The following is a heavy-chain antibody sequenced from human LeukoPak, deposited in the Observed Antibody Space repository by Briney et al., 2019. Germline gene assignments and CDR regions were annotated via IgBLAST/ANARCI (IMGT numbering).Heavy chain of an antibody. CDR3: ATVVRDDILTGYYIDH. CDR2: IYYSGST. Sequence: PSETLSLTCTVSGDSISSYYWSWIRQPPGKGLEWLGYIYYSGSTKYNPSFKSRVTISVDTSKNQFSLKLISVTAADTAVYYCATVVRDDILTGYYIDHWGQGTLVTVSS. D-gene: IGHD3-9*01. CDR1: GDSISSYY. V-gene: IGHV4-59*01. J-gene: IGHJ4*02.